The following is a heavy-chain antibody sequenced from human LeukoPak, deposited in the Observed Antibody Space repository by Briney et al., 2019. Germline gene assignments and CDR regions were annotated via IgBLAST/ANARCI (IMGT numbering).Heavy chain of an antibody. CDR3: ARALIGYYFDY. CDR2: INSDGSST. J-gene: IGHJ4*02. V-gene: IGHV3-74*01. Sequence: GGSLRLSCAASRFTFSTYWMHWVRQAPGKGLVWVSRINSDGSSTGYADSVKGRFTISRDNSKNSLYLQMNSLRAEDTAVYYCARALIGYYFDYWGQGTLVTVSS. D-gene: IGHD2-8*01. CDR1: RFTFSTYW.